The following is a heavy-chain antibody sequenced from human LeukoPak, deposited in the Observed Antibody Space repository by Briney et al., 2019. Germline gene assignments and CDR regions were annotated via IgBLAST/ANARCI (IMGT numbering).Heavy chain of an antibody. Sequence: PGGSLRLSCAASGFTFSSYSINWVRQAPGKGLEWVSSISSSSSYIYYADSVKGRFTISRDNAKNSLYLQMNSLRAEDTAVYYCARGDTAMVTTFDYWGQGTLVTVSS. J-gene: IGHJ4*02. D-gene: IGHD5-18*01. CDR3: ARGDTAMVTTFDY. CDR2: ISSSSSYI. CDR1: GFTFSSYS. V-gene: IGHV3-21*01.